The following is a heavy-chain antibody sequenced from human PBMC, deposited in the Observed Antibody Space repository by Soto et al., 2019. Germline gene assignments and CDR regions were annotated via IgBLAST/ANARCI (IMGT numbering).Heavy chain of an antibody. CDR1: GFTFSSCA. CDR2: ITGPGGST. Sequence: GGSLRLSCAASGFTFSSCAMSWVRQAPGKGLEWVSAITGPGGSTYYADSVKGRFTISRDNSKNTLSLQMNSLRAEDTAVYYCAKDIRLSTLYYFDSWGQGTLVTVSS. D-gene: IGHD2-21*01. J-gene: IGHJ4*02. CDR3: AKDIRLSTLYYFDS. V-gene: IGHV3-23*01.